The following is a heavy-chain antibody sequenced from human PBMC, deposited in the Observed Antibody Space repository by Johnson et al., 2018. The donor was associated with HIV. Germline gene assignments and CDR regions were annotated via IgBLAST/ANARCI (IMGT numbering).Heavy chain of an antibody. CDR3: AKASGNGYYVDAFDI. CDR2: IYSGGST. D-gene: IGHD3-3*01. J-gene: IGHJ3*02. Sequence: VQLVESGGGLVHPGGSLRLSCAASGFTVSSNYMSWVRQAPGKGLEWVSVIYSGGSTYYADSVMGRFTISRDNSKNTLYMQMNSLRAEDTAVYYCAKASGNGYYVDAFDIWGQGTRVTVSS. CDR1: GFTVSSNY. V-gene: IGHV3-66*01.